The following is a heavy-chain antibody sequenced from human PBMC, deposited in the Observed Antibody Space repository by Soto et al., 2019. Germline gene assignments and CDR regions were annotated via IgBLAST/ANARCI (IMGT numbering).Heavy chain of an antibody. CDR2: IHSEGSST. J-gene: IGHJ3*02. D-gene: IGHD1-26*01. CDR1: GFTFSYYS. CDR3: ARVDRGAFDM. V-gene: IGHV3-74*03. Sequence: EVQLGESGGGLVQPGESLRLSCAASGFTFSYYSMHWVRQAPGKGLVWVSRIHSEGSSTTYADSVQGRFTMSRDNARNTVYLQMNSLRVEDTAVYYCARVDRGAFDMWGQGTVVTVSS.